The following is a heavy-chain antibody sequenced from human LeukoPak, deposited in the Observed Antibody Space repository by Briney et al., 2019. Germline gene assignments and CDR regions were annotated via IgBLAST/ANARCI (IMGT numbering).Heavy chain of an antibody. D-gene: IGHD3-3*01. J-gene: IGHJ3*02. Sequence: SQTFSLTCGISGDSVSSNSAAWNWIRQSPSRGLEWLGRTYYRSKWFINYAPSVKSRIIINPDTPKNQVSLQLSSVTAADTAVYYCASNDYDSWSGDIDAFDIWGQGTMVTVSS. CDR3: ASNDYDSWSGDIDAFDI. CDR2: TYYRSKWFI. CDR1: GDSVSSNSAA. V-gene: IGHV6-1*01.